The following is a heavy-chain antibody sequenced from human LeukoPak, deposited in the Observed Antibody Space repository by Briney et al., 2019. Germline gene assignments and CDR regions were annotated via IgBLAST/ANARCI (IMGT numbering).Heavy chain of an antibody. D-gene: IGHD3-9*01. J-gene: IGHJ6*03. CDR2: ISSSSSYI. CDR1: GFTFSSYS. CDR3: ARDHDWDYMDV. V-gene: IGHV3-21*01. Sequence: GGSLRLSCAGSGFTFSSYSMNWVRQVPGKGLEWVSFISSSSSYIYYADSVKGRFTISRDNAKNSLYLQMNSLRAEDTAVYYCARDHDWDYMDVWGKGTTVTVSS.